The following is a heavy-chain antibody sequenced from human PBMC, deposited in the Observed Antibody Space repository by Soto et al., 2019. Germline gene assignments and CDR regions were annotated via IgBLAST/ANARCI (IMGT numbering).Heavy chain of an antibody. V-gene: IGHV1-69*08. Sequence: QVQLVQSGAEVKKPGSSVKVSCKASGGTFSSYTISWVRQAPGQGLEWMGRIIPILGIANYAQKFQGRVTITAEKSTSTAYMELSSLRSEDTAVYYCARDSQTGYSGYDYRVQPNDYWGQGTLVTVSS. J-gene: IGHJ4*02. CDR2: IIPILGIA. D-gene: IGHD5-12*01. CDR1: GGTFSSYT. CDR3: ARDSQTGYSGYDYRVQPNDY.